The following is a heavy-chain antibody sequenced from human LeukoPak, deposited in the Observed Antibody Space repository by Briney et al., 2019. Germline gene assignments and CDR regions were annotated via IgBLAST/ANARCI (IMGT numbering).Heavy chain of an antibody. J-gene: IGHJ5*02. CDR3: ARDYNPFYSSSWTGPFWFDP. CDR1: GFTFSSYS. Sequence: GGSLRLSCAASGFTFSSYSMNWVRQAPGKGLVWVSYISSSSSTIYYADSVKGRFTISRDNAKNSLYLQMNSLRAEDTAVYYCARDYNPFYSSSWTGPFWFDPWGQGTLVTVSS. V-gene: IGHV3-48*01. D-gene: IGHD6-13*01. CDR2: ISSSSSTI.